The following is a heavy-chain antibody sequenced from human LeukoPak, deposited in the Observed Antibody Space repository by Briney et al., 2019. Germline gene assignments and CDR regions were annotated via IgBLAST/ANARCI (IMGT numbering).Heavy chain of an antibody. D-gene: IGHD3-3*01. CDR2: IYSGGST. CDR3: ARDEKVWSGYYNY. V-gene: IGHV3-53*01. Sequence: PGGSLRLSCAASGFTVSSNYMSWVRQAPGKGLEWVSVIYSGGSTYYADSVKGRFTISRDNSKNTLYLQMNSLRAEDTAVYYCARDEKVWSGYYNYWGQGTLVTVSS. CDR1: GFTVSSNY. J-gene: IGHJ4*02.